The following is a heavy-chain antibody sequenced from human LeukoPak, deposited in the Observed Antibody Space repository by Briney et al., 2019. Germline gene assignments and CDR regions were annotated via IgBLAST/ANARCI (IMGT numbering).Heavy chain of an antibody. CDR2: TYYRSKWYN. V-gene: IGHV6-1*01. CDR1: GDSVSRAGTA. D-gene: IGHD2-8*01. J-gene: IGHJ6*02. Sequence: SQTLTPTCAISGDSVSRAGTAWSWIRQSPSRGLEWLGRTYYRSKWYNDYAVSVKSRISINPDTSKNLFSQQLNSMTPEDTAVYCWVRDQRDTNLYYDGMHVWGQGTTVTVSS. CDR3: VRDQRDTNLYYDGMHV.